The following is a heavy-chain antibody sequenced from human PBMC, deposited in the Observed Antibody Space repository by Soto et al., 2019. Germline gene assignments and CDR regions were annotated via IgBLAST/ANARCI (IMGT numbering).Heavy chain of an antibody. V-gene: IGHV2-5*02. CDR3: VYNDDTLAGSVVI. CDR2: IYWDDDK. Sequence: QITLKESGPTLVKPTQTLTLTCTFSGFSLSTSGVSMSWIRQPPRKALEWLALIYWDDDKRISPSLQGRLSISQDPSKNQVVLEMTNADPVDTATYYCVYNDDTLAGSVVIWGQGTLVTVSS. D-gene: IGHD3-9*01. CDR1: GFSLSTSGVS. J-gene: IGHJ1*01.